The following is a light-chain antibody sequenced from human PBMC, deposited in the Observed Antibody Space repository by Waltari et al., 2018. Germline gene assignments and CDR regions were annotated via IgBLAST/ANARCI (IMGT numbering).Light chain of an antibody. J-gene: IGLJ3*02. Sequence: SSELTQPPSVSVSPGHTARITCSGDALAQQYSYWYQQKSGQYPVLVIYKDSKRPSGIPERFSGSSSGTTVTLTISGVQTEDEAEYYCQSSDTLTSWVFGGGTKLTVL. CDR2: KDS. CDR1: ALAQQY. V-gene: IGLV3-25*03. CDR3: QSSDTLTSWV.